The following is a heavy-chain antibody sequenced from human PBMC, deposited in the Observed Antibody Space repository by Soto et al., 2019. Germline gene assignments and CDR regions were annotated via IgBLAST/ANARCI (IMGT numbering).Heavy chain of an antibody. CDR1: GYTFTSYA. CDR3: ARVSQGSGSYFEHFDY. J-gene: IGHJ4*02. D-gene: IGHD1-26*01. Sequence: AASVKVSCKASGYTFTSYAMHWVRQAPGQRLEWMGWINAGNGNTKYSQKFQGRVTITRDTSASTAYMELSSLRSEDTAVYYCARVSQGSGSYFEHFDYWGQGTLVTVSS. CDR2: INAGNGNT. V-gene: IGHV1-3*01.